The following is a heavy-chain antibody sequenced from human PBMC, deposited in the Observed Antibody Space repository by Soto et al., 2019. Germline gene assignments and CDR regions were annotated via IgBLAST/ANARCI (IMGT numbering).Heavy chain of an antibody. CDR2: IIPVFGTT. CDR1: GGLFSSFA. D-gene: IGHD3-16*01. J-gene: IGHJ4*02. V-gene: IGHV1-69*01. Sequence: QEQLVQSGPEVKKPGSSVKVSCKDSGGLFSSFAISWVRQAPGEGLEWLGGIIPVFGTTNYAEKFQGRGTITADESTNTAYMELTSLTSGDTAIYYCARGGGPYVWFNEFWGQGTLVTVSS. CDR3: ARGGGPYVWFNEF.